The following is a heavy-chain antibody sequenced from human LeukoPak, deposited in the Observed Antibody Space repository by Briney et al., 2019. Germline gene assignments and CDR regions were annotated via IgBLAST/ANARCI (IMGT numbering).Heavy chain of an antibody. J-gene: IGHJ2*01. V-gene: IGHV1-69*13. CDR1: GGTFSSYA. D-gene: IGHD3-10*01. CDR2: IIPIFGTA. Sequence: SVKVSCNASGGTFSSYAISWVRQAPGQGLEWMGGIIPIFGTANYAQKLQGRVTITADESTSTAYMELSSLRSEDTAVYYCARADYYGSGSYDWYFDLWGRGTLVTVSS. CDR3: ARADYYGSGSYDWYFDL.